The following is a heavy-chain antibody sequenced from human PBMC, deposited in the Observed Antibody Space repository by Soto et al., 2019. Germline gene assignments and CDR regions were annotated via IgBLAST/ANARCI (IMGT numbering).Heavy chain of an antibody. Sequence: QVQLVQSGAEVKKPGASVKVSCKASGYTFTSYDIHWVRQATGQGLEWMGWLKPNSGNTGYAQKFEGRFTMTMNTSRSTAYMELRSLRSEDTAVYYCAGGRRGLMVVVVAALGFDPWGQGTVVTVSS. V-gene: IGHV1-8*01. CDR3: AGGRRGLMVVVVAALGFDP. D-gene: IGHD2-15*01. CDR1: GYTFTSYD. J-gene: IGHJ5*02. CDR2: LKPNSGNT.